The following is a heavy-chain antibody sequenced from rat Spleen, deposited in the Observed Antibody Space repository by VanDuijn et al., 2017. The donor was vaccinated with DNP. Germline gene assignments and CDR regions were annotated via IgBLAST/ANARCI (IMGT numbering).Heavy chain of an antibody. CDR3: ARAYYDGTYYPNWYFDF. D-gene: IGHD1-12*02. J-gene: IGHJ1*01. CDR1: GFSITSNY. CDR2: ISYSDKT. Sequence: EVHLQESGPGLVKPSQSLSLTCSVTGFSITSNYWGWIRKFPGNKMEWMGYISYSDKTNYNPSLKSRISIFRDTSRNQFFLQLNSVTTEDTATYYCARAYYDGTYYPNWYFDFWGPGTTVTVSS. V-gene: IGHV3-1*01.